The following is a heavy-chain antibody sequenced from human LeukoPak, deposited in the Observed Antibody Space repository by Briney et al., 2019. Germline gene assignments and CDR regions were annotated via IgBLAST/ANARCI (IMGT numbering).Heavy chain of an antibody. CDR3: ARDRASYYDGGRAFDY. J-gene: IGHJ4*02. CDR1: GFTSSSYE. V-gene: IGHV3-48*03. CDR2: ISSSGSTI. Sequence: PAGGSLRLSCAASGFTSSSYEMNWVRQAPGKGLEWVSYISSSGSTIYYADSVKGRFTISRDNAKNSLYLQMNSLRAEDTAVYYCARDRASYYDGGRAFDYWGQGTLVTVSS. D-gene: IGHD3-22*01.